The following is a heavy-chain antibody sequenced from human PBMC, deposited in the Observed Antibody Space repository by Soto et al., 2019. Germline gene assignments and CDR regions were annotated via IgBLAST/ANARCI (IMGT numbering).Heavy chain of an antibody. CDR1: GFTFSNAW. D-gene: IGHD2-2*01. Sequence: GGSLRLSCAASGFTFSNAWMSWVRQAPGKGLEWVGRIKSKTDGGTTDYAAPVKGRFTISRDDSKNTLYLQMNSLKTEDTAVYYCTTGGYCSSTSCYSEYWGQGTLVTVS. CDR2: IKSKTDGGTT. CDR3: TTGGYCSSTSCYSEY. V-gene: IGHV3-15*01. J-gene: IGHJ4*02.